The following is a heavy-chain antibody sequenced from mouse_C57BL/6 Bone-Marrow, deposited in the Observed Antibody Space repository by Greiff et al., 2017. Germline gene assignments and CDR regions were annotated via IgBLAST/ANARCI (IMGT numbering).Heavy chain of an antibody. V-gene: IGHV14-1*01. CDR1: GFNIKDYY. Sequence: VQLQQSGAELVRPGASVKLSCTASGFNIKDYYMHWVKQRPEQGLEWIGRIDPEDGDTEYAPKFQGKATMTADTSSNTAYLQLSSLTSEDTAVYYCTTSLIYYDCDDPVWGTGTTVTVSS. D-gene: IGHD2-4*01. CDR2: IDPEDGDT. CDR3: TTSLIYYDCDDPV. J-gene: IGHJ1*03.